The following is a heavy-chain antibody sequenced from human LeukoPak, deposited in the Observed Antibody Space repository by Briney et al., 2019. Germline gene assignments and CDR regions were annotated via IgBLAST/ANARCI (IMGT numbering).Heavy chain of an antibody. CDR3: ARQADGDKPRDY. CDR1: GYRFTSYW. Sequence: GESLKISFKGSGYRFTSYWIGWVRQMPGKGLEWMGIIRPGNSENRYSPSFQGQVTFSVDRSITTAYLQWSSLKASDTAIYYCARQADGDKPRDYWGQGTLVTVSS. J-gene: IGHJ4*02. D-gene: IGHD5-24*01. CDR2: IRPGNSEN. V-gene: IGHV5-51*01.